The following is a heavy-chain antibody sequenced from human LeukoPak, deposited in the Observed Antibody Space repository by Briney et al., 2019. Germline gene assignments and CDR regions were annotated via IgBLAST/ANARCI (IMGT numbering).Heavy chain of an antibody. CDR3: TRVKATGTYSSAMEV. CDR1: GFSFSSYW. J-gene: IGHJ6*03. CDR2: INSDGSST. V-gene: IGHV3-74*01. D-gene: IGHD1-7*01. Sequence: GGSLRLSCAASGFSFSSYWMHWVRQAPGKGLVWVSRINSDGSSTSYADSVKGRFTLSRDDSKSTLYLQMNSLRAEDTAVYYCTRVKATGTYSSAMEVWGKGATVTVSS.